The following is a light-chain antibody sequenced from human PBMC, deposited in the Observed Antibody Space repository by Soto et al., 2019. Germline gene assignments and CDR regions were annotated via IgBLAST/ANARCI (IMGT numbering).Light chain of an antibody. CDR1: SGHSSYI. V-gene: IGLV4-60*03. CDR3: EPWDSNNHVV. Sequence: QSVLTQSSSASASLGSSVKLTCTLSSGHSSYIIAWHQQQPGKAPRYLMKLEGSGSYNKGSGVPDRFSGSSSGADRYLTISNLQSEDEADYYCEPWDSNNHVVCGGGTKLTVL. J-gene: IGLJ2*01. CDR2: LEGSGSY.